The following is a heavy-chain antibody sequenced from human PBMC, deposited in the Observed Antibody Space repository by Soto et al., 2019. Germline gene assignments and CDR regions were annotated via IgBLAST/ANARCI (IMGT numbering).Heavy chain of an antibody. V-gene: IGHV4-34*01. CDR1: GGSFSGHS. CDR3: STRAYDTNSYYRFDP. J-gene: IGHJ5*01. D-gene: IGHD3-22*01. Sequence: QVQLQQWGAGLLKPSETLSLTCAVYGGSFSGHSWTWIRQSPGKGLEWIGDINHSGRVNYSPSLTSRVTISMDTSKNQFSLTLSAVTAADTAMYYCSTRAYDTNSYYRFDPWGQGTLVTVSS. CDR2: INHSGRV.